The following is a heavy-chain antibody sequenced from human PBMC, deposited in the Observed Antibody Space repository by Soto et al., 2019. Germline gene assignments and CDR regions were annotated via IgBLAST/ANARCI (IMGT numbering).Heavy chain of an antibody. D-gene: IGHD6-6*01. CDR2: TYYRSKWYN. CDR3: ARDSVAARPGFYYYGMDV. CDR1: GDSVSSNSAA. J-gene: IGHJ6*02. Sequence: SQTLSLTCAISGDSVSSNSAAWNWIRQSPSRGLEWLGRTYYRSKWYNDYAVSVKSRITINPDTSKNQFSLQLNSVTPEDTAVYYCARDSVAARPGFYYYGMDVWGQGTTVTVSS. V-gene: IGHV6-1*01.